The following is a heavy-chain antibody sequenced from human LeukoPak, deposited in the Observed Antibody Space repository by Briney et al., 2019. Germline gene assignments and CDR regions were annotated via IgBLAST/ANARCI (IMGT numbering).Heavy chain of an antibody. CDR3: ARSIDGDSGLYYFDY. Sequence: GGSLRLSCAASGFTFSSYWMSWVRQAPGKGLEWVANIKQDGSEKYYVDSVKGRFTISRDNAKNSLYLQMNSLRAEDTAVYYCARSIDGDSGLYYFDYWGQGTLVTVPS. D-gene: IGHD6-25*01. J-gene: IGHJ4*02. CDR2: IKQDGSEK. CDR1: GFTFSSYW. V-gene: IGHV3-7*03.